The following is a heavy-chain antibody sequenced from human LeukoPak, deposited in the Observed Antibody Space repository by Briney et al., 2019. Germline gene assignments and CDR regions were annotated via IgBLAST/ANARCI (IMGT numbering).Heavy chain of an antibody. V-gene: IGHV3-53*01. CDR3: ARSRIEWTGTIGLDV. D-gene: IGHD3/OR15-3a*01. J-gene: IGHJ6*02. CDR2: IYSDGNT. CDR1: GFTGTTNY. Sequence: GGSLRLSCGGSGFTGTTNYMSWVRQAPGKGLEWVSMIYSDGNTDYADSVKGRFTISRDNSKSGGYLQMNSLRAEDSAVYYCARSRIEWTGTIGLDVWGQGTTVIVSS.